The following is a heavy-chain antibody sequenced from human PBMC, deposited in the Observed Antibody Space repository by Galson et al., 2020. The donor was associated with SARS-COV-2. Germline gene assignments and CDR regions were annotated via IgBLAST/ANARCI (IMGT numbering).Heavy chain of an antibody. Sequence: ASVKVSCKASGYTFTSYGISWVRQAPGQGLEWMGWISAYNGNTNYAQKLQGRVTMTTDTSTSTAYMELRSLRSDDTAVYYCARDHLSIRATMVRGTSPFWAWFDPWGQGTLVTVSS. D-gene: IGHD3-10*01. V-gene: IGHV1-18*04. J-gene: IGHJ5*02. CDR2: ISAYNGNT. CDR3: ARDHLSIRATMVRGTSPFWAWFDP. CDR1: GYTFTSYG.